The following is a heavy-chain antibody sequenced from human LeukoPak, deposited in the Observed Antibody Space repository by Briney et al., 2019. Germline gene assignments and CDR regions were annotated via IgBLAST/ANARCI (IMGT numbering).Heavy chain of an antibody. J-gene: IGHJ4*02. CDR3: ARDRGIVGAIPFDY. Sequence: GGSLRLSCAASGFTFSSYAMHWVRQAPGKGLEWVAVISYDGSNKYYADSVKGRFTISRDNSKNTLYLQMNSLRAEDTAVYYCARDRGIVGAIPFDYWGQGTLVTVSS. CDR2: ISYDGSNK. D-gene: IGHD1-26*01. CDR1: GFTFSSYA. V-gene: IGHV3-30*01.